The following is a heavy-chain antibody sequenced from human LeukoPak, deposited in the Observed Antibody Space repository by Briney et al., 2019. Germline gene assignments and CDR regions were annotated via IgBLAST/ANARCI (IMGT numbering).Heavy chain of an antibody. V-gene: IGHV1-2*02. CDR3: ARADYYYVSSGFYY. J-gene: IGHJ4*02. Sequence: ASVTVSCKASGYTFTGYYMHWVRQAPGQGLEWMGWINPNSGGTNYAQKFQGRVTMTRDTSISTAYMELSRLRSDDTAVYYCARADYYYVSSGFYYWGQGTLVTVSS. CDR2: INPNSGGT. CDR1: GYTFTGYY. D-gene: IGHD3-22*01.